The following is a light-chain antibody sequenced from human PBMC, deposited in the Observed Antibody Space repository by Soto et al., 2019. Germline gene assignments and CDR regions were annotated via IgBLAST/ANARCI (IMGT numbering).Light chain of an antibody. CDR1: SSDVGGYNY. CDR3: SSSTSSDTLL. CDR2: EVS. V-gene: IGLV2-14*01. Sequence: TQPASVSGSPGQSITISCTGTSSDVGGYNYVSWYQQHPGKAPKLMIYEVSNRPSGVSNRFSGSKSGNTASLTISGLQAEDEADYYCSSSTSSDTLLFGGGTKVTVL. J-gene: IGLJ2*01.